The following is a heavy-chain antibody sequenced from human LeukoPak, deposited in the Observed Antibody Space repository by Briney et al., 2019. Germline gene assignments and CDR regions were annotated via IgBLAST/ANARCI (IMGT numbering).Heavy chain of an antibody. CDR3: GRVKGEQQTSFDY. Sequence: ASVKVSCKASGGTFSSYAISWVRQAPGQGLEWMGGIIPIFGTANYAQKFQGRVTITADESTSTAYMELSSLRSEDTAVYYCGRVKGEQQTSFDYWGQGTLVTVSS. V-gene: IGHV1-69*13. CDR2: IIPIFGTA. CDR1: GGTFSSYA. J-gene: IGHJ4*02. D-gene: IGHD6-13*01.